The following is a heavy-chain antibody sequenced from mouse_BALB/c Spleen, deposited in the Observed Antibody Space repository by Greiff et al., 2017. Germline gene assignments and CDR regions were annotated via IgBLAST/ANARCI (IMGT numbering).Heavy chain of an antibody. J-gene: IGHJ2*01. V-gene: IGHV5-17*02. D-gene: IGHD2-14*01. CDR1: GFTFSSFG. CDR2: ISSGSSTI. Sequence: EVKLMESGGGLVQPGGSRKLSCAASGFTFSSFGMHLVRQAPEKGLEWVAYISSGSSTIYYADTVKGRFTISRDNPKNTLFLQMTSLRSEDTAMYYCARYYRYDEGYYFDYWGQGTTLTVSS. CDR3: ARYYRYDEGYYFDY.